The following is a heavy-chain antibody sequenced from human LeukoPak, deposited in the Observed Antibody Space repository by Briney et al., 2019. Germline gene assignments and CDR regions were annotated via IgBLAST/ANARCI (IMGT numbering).Heavy chain of an antibody. J-gene: IGHJ5*02. D-gene: IGHD3-10*01. V-gene: IGHV4-59*01. Sequence: PSETLSLTCTIPNGSITGNYWSWIPQPPGKGLEWIGYTYYSGAARYTPSPKSRVTISGDTSKNQCSLNLSSVTAADTAVYYCARVGSYSDWFDPWGQGTLVTVSS. CDR1: NGSITGNY. CDR2: TYYSGAA. CDR3: ARVGSYSDWFDP.